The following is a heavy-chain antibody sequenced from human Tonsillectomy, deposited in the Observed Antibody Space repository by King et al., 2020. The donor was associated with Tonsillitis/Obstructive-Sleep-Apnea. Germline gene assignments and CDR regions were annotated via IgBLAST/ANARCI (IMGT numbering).Heavy chain of an antibody. CDR1: GYTFTGYC. D-gene: IGHD6-13*01. V-gene: IGHV1-2*04. CDR2: INPNSGGT. CDR3: ARGYSSGWYIPSVVDRSDYMDV. Sequence: VQLVESGAEVKKPGASVKVSCKASGYTFTGYCMHWVRQAPGQGLEWMGWINPNSGGTNYAQKVQGWVTMTRDTSISTAYMELSRLRSDDTAVYYCARGYSSGWYIPSVVDRSDYMDVWGKGTTVTVSS. J-gene: IGHJ6*03.